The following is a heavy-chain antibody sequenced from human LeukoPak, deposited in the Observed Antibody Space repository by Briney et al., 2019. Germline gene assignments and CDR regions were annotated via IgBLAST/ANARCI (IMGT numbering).Heavy chain of an antibody. Sequence: ASVKVSCKASGYSFTTYGINWVRQAPGHRLEWMGWISTYDGNTNYAQKLQRRVTMPRDTSTSTAYMELRSLRSDATAVYYCAIVSLVRQAEASTLVYWAQGTLVTVPS. CDR2: ISTYDGNT. J-gene: IGHJ4*02. V-gene: IGHV1-18*01. D-gene: IGHD4-23*01. CDR1: GYSFTTYG. CDR3: AIVSLVRQAEASTLVY.